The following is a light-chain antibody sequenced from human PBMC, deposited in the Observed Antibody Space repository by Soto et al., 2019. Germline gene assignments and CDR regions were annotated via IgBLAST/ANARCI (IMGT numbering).Light chain of an antibody. Sequence: DIQMTQSPATWSAFARDRATITCRASLSIRYWLAWFQQKAGKAPKLLIYEASRLESGVPSSISGSGSGTELTLTISRLQSEDLAVYYGQQYNNWPPRTFGQCTKVELK. V-gene: IGKV1-5*03. CDR3: QQYNNWPPRT. CDR2: EAS. CDR1: LSIRYW. J-gene: IGKJ1*01.